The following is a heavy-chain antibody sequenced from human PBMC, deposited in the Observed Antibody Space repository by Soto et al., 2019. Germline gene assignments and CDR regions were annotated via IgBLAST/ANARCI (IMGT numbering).Heavy chain of an antibody. D-gene: IGHD5-12*01. CDR2: ISYDGSNK. J-gene: IGHJ6*02. CDR3: AREKWLLRRNGMDV. V-gene: IGHV3-30-3*01. CDR1: GFTFSSYA. Sequence: SLRLSCAASGFTFSSYAMHWVRQAPGKGLEWVAVISYDGSNKYYADSVKGRFTISRDNSKNTLYLQMNGLRAEDTAVYYCAREKWLLRRNGMDVWGQGTTVTVSS.